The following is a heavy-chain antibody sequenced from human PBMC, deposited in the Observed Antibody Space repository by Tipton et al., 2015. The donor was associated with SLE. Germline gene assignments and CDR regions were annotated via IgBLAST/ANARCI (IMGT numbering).Heavy chain of an antibody. CDR2: MFSSGDT. D-gene: IGHD6-13*01. Sequence: TLSLTCTVSGASLKSRSYFWTWIRQPAGKGLEWIGRMFSSGDTNYNPSLKSRLTMSVDTSKNQFSLTVNSVTAADTAVYYCARENVAADGALDVWGQRTMVTVSS. V-gene: IGHV4-61*02. J-gene: IGHJ3*01. CDR3: ARENVAADGALDV. CDR1: GASLKSRSYF.